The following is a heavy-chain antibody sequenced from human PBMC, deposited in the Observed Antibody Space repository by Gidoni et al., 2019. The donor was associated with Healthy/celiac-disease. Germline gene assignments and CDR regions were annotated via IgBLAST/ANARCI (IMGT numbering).Heavy chain of an antibody. V-gene: IGHV4-34*01. D-gene: IGHD6-13*01. CDR2: INHSGSN. Sequence: QVQLQQWGAGLLKPSETLSLTCAVYGGSFSGYYWSWIRQPPGKGLEWIGEINHSGSNNYHPSLKSRVTISVDTSKNQFSLKLRSVAAADTAVYYCARGGGDSSHTYFYYYYYGMDVWGQGTTVTVSS. J-gene: IGHJ6*02. CDR1: GGSFSGYY. CDR3: ARGGGDSSHTYFYYYYYGMDV.